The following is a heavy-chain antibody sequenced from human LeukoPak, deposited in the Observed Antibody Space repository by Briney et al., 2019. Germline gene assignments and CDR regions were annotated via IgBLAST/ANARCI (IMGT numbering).Heavy chain of an antibody. J-gene: IGHJ4*02. CDR3: AREDDWNYEDY. CDR1: GFTFSNYW. Sequence: GGSLRLSCAASGFTFSNYWMSWVRQAPGKGLEWVANIKQDGSEKYYVDSVKGRFTISRDNAKNSLYLQMDSLRAEDTAIYYCAREDDWNYEDYWGQGTLVTVSS. D-gene: IGHD1-7*01. V-gene: IGHV3-7*01. CDR2: IKQDGSEK.